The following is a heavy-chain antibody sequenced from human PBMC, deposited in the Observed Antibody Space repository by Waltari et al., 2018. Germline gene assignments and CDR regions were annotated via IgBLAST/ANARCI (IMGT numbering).Heavy chain of an antibody. J-gene: IGHJ4*02. CDR2: FNTSGST. CDR1: GGSISSGQYY. V-gene: IGHV4-61*02. D-gene: IGHD2-21*01. CDR3: ARSAYCDGSTACDLVAS. Sequence: QVQLQESGPGLVEPSQTLSLTCTVSGGSISSGQYYWGWIRQPAGKGLEWIGRFNTSGSTEYSPSLRSRVTISIDTSKNQLSLRLTSVTAADTAVYYCARSAYCDGSTACDLVASWGQGKLVTISP.